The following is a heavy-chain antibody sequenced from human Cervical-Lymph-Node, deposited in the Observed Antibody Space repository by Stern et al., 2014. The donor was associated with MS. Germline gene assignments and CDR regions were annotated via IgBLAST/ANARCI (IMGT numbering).Heavy chain of an antibody. Sequence: QMQLVQSGAEVKKPGASVKVSCQASGYTFTSYYMHWVRQAPGQGLQCMGISNPGGGSTSYAQKFQGRVTMTRDTSTSTVYMELSSLRSEDTAVYYCATDSGSYPIDYWGQGTLVTVSS. D-gene: IGHD1-26*01. V-gene: IGHV1-46*01. CDR3: ATDSGSYPIDY. J-gene: IGHJ4*02. CDR1: GYTFTSYY. CDR2: SNPGGGST.